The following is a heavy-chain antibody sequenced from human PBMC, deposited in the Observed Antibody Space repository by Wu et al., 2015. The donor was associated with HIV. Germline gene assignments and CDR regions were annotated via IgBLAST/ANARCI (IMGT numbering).Heavy chain of an antibody. J-gene: IGHJ3*02. V-gene: IGHV1-46*01. D-gene: IGHD6-19*01. Sequence: QVQMVQSGTEVKKPGASVKISCKTSGYFFIDHYVHWLRQAPGQGPEWMGLINPSGGVTSYAQKFQDRVTVTSDTLTRTVFLKLSSLRSEDTAVYYCARPLRDHGSGWVAFDIWGQGTRVIVSS. CDR2: INPSGGVT. CDR3: ARPLRDHGSGWVAFDI. CDR1: GYFFIDHY.